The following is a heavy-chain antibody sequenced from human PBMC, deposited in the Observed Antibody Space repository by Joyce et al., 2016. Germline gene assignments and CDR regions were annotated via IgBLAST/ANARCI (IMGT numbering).Heavy chain of an antibody. CDR3: ARGLGTPYGMDV. CDR2: IYYSGST. J-gene: IGHJ6*02. V-gene: IGHV4-59*11. CDR1: GGSISIRY. Sequence: QVQLQESGPGLVKPSETLSLTCTVSGGSISIRYWSWIRQPPGKRLELMGYIYYSGSTNYNPSLKSRVTISVDTSKNQFSLKLRSVSAADTAVYYCARGLGTPYGMDVWGQGTTVTVSS. D-gene: IGHD7-27*01.